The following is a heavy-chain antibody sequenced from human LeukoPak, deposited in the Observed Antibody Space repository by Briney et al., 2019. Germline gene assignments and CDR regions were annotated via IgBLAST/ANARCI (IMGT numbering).Heavy chain of an antibody. Sequence: PGGSLRLSCAASGFTFRSYWMSWVRQAPGKGLEWVANINQGGSVKYYADSVKGRFTISRDNSKNTLYLQMNSLRAEDTAVYYCAKDPSFRPGYFDYWGQGTLVTVSS. CDR3: AKDPSFRPGYFDY. CDR1: GFTFRSYW. V-gene: IGHV3-7*01. J-gene: IGHJ4*02. CDR2: INQGGSVK.